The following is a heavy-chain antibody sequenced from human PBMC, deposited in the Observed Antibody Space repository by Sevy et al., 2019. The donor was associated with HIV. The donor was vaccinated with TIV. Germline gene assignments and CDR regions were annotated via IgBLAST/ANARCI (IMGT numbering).Heavy chain of an antibody. CDR2: IIPIFGTA. D-gene: IGHD5-18*01. CDR3: ARGITSMFGGGYYFDY. Sequence: ASVKVSCEASGGTFSSYAISWVRQAPGQGLEWMGGIIPIFGTANYAQKFQGRVTITADESTSTTYMELSSLRSEDTAVYFCARGITSMFGGGYYFDYWGQGTLVTVSS. CDR1: GGTFSSYA. V-gene: IGHV1-69*13. J-gene: IGHJ4*02.